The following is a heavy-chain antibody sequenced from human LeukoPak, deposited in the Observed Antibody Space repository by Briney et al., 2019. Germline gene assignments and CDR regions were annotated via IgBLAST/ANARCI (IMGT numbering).Heavy chain of an antibody. J-gene: IGHJ3*02. CDR2: IFYRGGT. CDR1: GYSISSGYY. D-gene: IGHD3-10*01. CDR3: AKSNGYGLVDI. V-gene: IGHV4-38-2*02. Sequence: SETLSLTCTVSGYSISSGYYWGWIRQPPGKGLEWIGNIFYRGGTYYSPSLKSRVTISLDTSRNQFSLNLNSVTAADTAVYYCAKSNGYGLVDIWGQGTMVTVSS.